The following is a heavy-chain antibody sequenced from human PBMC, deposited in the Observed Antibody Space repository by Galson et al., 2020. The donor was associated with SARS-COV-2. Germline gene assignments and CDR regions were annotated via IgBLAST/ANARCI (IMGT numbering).Heavy chain of an antibody. D-gene: IGHD6-19*01. CDR2: IYYSGST. V-gene: IGHV4-39*07. CDR3: ARDSSGWYGLYWFDP. J-gene: IGHJ5*02. Sequence: ASETLSLTCTVSGGSISSSSYYWGWIRQPPGKGLEWIGSIYYSGSTYYNPSLKSRVTISVDTSKNQFSLKLSSVTAADTAVYYCARDSSGWYGLYWFDPWGQGTLVTVSS. CDR1: GGSISSSSYY.